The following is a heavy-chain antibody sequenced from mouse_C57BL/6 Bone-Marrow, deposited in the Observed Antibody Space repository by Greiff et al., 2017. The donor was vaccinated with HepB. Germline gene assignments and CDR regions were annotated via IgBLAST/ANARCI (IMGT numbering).Heavy chain of an antibody. D-gene: IGHD1-1*01. V-gene: IGHV1-5*01. CDR1: GYTFTSYW. CDR2: IYPGNSDT. CDR3: TTYYYGSRPFDY. J-gene: IGHJ2*01. Sequence: VQLQQSGTVLARPGASVKMSCKTSGYTFTSYWMHWVKQRPGQGLEWIGAIYPGNSDTSYNQKFKGKAKLTAVTSASTAYMELSSLTNEDSAVYYCTTYYYGSRPFDYWGQGTTPTVSS.